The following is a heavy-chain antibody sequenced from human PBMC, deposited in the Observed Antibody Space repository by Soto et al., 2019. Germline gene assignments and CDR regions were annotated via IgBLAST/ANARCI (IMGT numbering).Heavy chain of an antibody. CDR2: IYPGDSDT. J-gene: IGHJ6*02. Sequence: PGESLKISCKGSGYSFTSYWIGWVRQMHGKGLEWMGIIYPGDSDTRYSPSFQGQVTISADKSISTAYLQWSSLKASDTAMYYCARGRVQLWLRPYYYGMDVWGQGTTVNVPS. D-gene: IGHD5-18*01. CDR1: GYSFTSYW. CDR3: ARGRVQLWLRPYYYGMDV. V-gene: IGHV5-51*01.